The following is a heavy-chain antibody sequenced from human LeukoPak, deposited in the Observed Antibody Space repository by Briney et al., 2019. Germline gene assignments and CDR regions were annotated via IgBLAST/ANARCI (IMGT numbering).Heavy chain of an antibody. CDR3: ARDPSYYDYVWGSYRYTGYWFDP. CDR2: ISAYNGNT. J-gene: IGHJ5*02. V-gene: IGHV1-18*01. D-gene: IGHD3-16*02. CDR1: GYTFTSYG. Sequence: ASVKVSCKASGYTFTSYGISWVRQAPGQGLEWMGWISAYNGNTNYAQKLQGRVTMTTDTSTSTAYMELRSLRSDDTAVYYCARDPSYYDYVWGSYRYTGYWFDPWGQGTLVTVSS.